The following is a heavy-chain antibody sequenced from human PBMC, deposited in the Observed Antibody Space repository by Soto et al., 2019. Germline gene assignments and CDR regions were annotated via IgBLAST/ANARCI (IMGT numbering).Heavy chain of an antibody. D-gene: IGHD3-22*01. CDR1: GGSISSYY. Sequence: SETLSLTCTVSGGSISSYYWSWIRQPPGKGLEWIGYIYYSGSTNYNPSLKSRVTISVDTSKNQFSLKLSSVTAADTAVYYCARSPYDSSGYPDYWGQGTLVTVSS. J-gene: IGHJ4*02. CDR3: ARSPYDSSGYPDY. CDR2: IYYSGST. V-gene: IGHV4-59*01.